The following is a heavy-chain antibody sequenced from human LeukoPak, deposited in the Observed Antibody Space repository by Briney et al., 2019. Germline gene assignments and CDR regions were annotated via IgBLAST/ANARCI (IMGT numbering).Heavy chain of an antibody. CDR3: ARITFYYGSSGYLGWFDP. V-gene: IGHV3-7*01. CDR2: IKQDGSEK. Sequence: GGSLRLSCAASGFTFSNYWMNWVRQAPGKGLEWVANIKQDGSEKHYVDSVKGRFTISRDNAKNSLSLQMNSLRDEDTAVYYCARITFYYGSSGYLGWFDPWGQGTLVTVSS. D-gene: IGHD3-22*01. CDR1: GFTFSNYW. J-gene: IGHJ5*02.